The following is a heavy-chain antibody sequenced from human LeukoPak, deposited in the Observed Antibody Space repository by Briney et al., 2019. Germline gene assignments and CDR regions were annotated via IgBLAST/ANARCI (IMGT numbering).Heavy chain of an antibody. J-gene: IGHJ3*02. D-gene: IGHD1-26*01. CDR2: IIPLFDTP. V-gene: IGHV1-69*05. CDR1: GGTFTTYA. Sequence: GASVKVSCKASGGTFTTYAPSWVRQAPGQGLEWMGGIIPLFDTPNYAQKFQGRVTITTDESTNTAYMELSSLRSDDTAVYYCARGGIVGATTPDAFDIWGQGTMVTVS. CDR3: ARGGIVGATTPDAFDI.